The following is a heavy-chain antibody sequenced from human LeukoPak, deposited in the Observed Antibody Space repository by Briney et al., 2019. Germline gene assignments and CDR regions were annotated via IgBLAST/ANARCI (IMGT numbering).Heavy chain of an antibody. CDR1: GGSFSGYY. CDR3: ARGADGDRHAFDI. V-gene: IGHV4-30-4*08. CDR2: IYYGGST. Sequence: PSETLSLTCAVYGGSFSGYYWGWIRQPPGKGLEWIGYIYYGGSTYYNPSLKSRVTISVDTSKNQFSLKLSSVTAADTAVYYCARGADGDRHAFDIWGQGTMVTVSS. J-gene: IGHJ3*02. D-gene: IGHD4-17*01.